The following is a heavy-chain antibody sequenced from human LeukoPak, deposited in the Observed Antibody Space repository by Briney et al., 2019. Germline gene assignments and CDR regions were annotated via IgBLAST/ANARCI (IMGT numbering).Heavy chain of an antibody. J-gene: IGHJ4*02. CDR3: ARQIFGVTFDY. CDR1: GGSFSGYY. Sequence: ETLSLTCVVYGGSFSGYYWSWVRQAPGKGLEWVANIRQDGSEKYYVDSVKGRFTISRDNAKNSLYLQMNSLRAEDTAVYYCARQIFGVTFDYWGQGTLVTVSS. V-gene: IGHV3-7*01. D-gene: IGHD3-3*01. CDR2: IRQDGSEK.